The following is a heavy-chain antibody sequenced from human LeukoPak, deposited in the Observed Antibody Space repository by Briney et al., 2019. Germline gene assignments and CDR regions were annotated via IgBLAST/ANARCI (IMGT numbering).Heavy chain of an antibody. Sequence: PSETLSLTCAVYGVSFSGYYWSWIRQPPGKGLEWIGEINHSGSTNYNPSLKSRVTISVDTSKNQFSLKLSSVTAADTAVYYCARLVGYCSGSSCLNYYYYYGMDVWGQGTTVTVSS. V-gene: IGHV4-34*01. CDR1: GVSFSGYY. D-gene: IGHD2-15*01. CDR3: ARLVGYCSGSSCLNYYYYYGMDV. CDR2: INHSGST. J-gene: IGHJ6*02.